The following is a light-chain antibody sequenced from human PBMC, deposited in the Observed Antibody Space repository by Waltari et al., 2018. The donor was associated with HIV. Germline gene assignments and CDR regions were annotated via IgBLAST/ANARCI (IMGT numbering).Light chain of an antibody. V-gene: IGLV1-47*01. J-gene: IGLJ2*01. CDR3: AAWDDSLSGHVA. Sequence: QSALTQPPSASGTPGQRVTIPCSGSSSNIGNNFVYWYQQILRTTPKLLIYKTDQRPSGVPDRFSGSKSGTSAALTISGLRSEDEADYFCAAWDDSLSGHVAFGGGTRVTVL. CDR1: SSNIGNNF. CDR2: KTD.